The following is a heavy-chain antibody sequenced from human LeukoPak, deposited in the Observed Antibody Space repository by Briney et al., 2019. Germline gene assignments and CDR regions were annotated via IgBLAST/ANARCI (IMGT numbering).Heavy chain of an antibody. CDR3: ARDGDYDWYFDL. Sequence: SETLSLTCTVSGGSISGHYWSWIQQPPGKGLEWIGYIYYSGSTNYNPSLKSRTTISLDTSKSQFSLKLNSVTAADTAVYYCARDGDYDWYFDLWGRGTLVTVSS. CDR1: GGSISGHY. D-gene: IGHD4-17*01. V-gene: IGHV4-59*11. J-gene: IGHJ2*01. CDR2: IYYSGST.